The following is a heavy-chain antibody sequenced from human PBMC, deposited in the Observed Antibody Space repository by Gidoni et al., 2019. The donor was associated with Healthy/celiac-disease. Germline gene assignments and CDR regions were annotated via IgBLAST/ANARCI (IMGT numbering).Heavy chain of an antibody. J-gene: IGHJ6*02. CDR2: IWYDGSNK. V-gene: IGHV3-33*01. Sequence: QVQLVESGGGVVQPGRSLRPSCAASGFTFSSYGMHWVRQAPGKGLEWVAVIWYDGSNKYYADSVKGRFTISRDNSKNTLYLQMNSLRAEDTAVYYCAREGVEMATISGYYYYYGMDVWGQGTTVTVSS. CDR1: GFTFSSYG. CDR3: AREGVEMATISGYYYYYGMDV. D-gene: IGHD5-12*01.